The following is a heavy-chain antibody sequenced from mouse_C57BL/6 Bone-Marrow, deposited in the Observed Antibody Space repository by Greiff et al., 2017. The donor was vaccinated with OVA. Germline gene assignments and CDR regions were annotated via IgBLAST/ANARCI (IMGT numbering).Heavy chain of an antibody. V-gene: IGHV1-47*01. Sequence: VQLQQSGAGLVQPGASVKMSCKASGYTFTTYPIAWIKQNPGKSLEWIGNFHPYTDDTKYNEKFKGKATLTGEKSSSTVYLELRRFTSDDSACYYCARRYYDFDYWGQGTTLTVSS. CDR1: GYTFTTYP. CDR3: ARRYYDFDY. CDR2: FHPYTDDT. J-gene: IGHJ2*01. D-gene: IGHD1-1*01.